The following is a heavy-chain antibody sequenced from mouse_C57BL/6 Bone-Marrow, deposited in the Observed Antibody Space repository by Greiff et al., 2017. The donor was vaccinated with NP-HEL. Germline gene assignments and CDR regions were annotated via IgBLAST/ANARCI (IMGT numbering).Heavy chain of an antibody. CDR2: INPYNGGT. Sequence: EVQLQESGPVLVKPGASVKMSCKASGYTFTDYYMNWVKQSHGKRLERIGVINPYNGGTSYNQKFKGKATLTVDKSSSTAYMELNSLTSEDSAVYYCARWRAMDYWGQGTSVTVSS. J-gene: IGHJ4*01. V-gene: IGHV1-19*01. CDR3: ARWRAMDY. CDR1: GYTFTDYY.